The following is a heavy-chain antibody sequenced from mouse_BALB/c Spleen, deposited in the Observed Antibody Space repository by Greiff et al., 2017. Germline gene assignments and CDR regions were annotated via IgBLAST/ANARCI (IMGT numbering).Heavy chain of an antibody. V-gene: IGHV1S81*02. CDR1: GYTFTSYY. J-gene: IGHJ4*01. Sequence: VQLQQSGAELVKPGASVKLSRKASGYTFTSYYMYWVKQRPGQGLEWIGEINPSNGGTNFNEKFKSKATLTVDKSSSTAYMQLSSLTSEDSAVYYCTRLLRPYAMDYWGQGTSVTVSS. CDR2: INPSNGGT. CDR3: TRLLRPYAMDY. D-gene: IGHD1-2*01.